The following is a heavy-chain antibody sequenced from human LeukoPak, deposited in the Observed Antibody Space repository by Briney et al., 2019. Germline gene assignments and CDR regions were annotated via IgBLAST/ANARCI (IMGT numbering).Heavy chain of an antibody. V-gene: IGHV1-18*04. CDR3: ASVGGEPPSYYFDY. Sequence: ASVKVSCKASGYTFTSYYLHWVRQAPGQGLEWMGWISAYNGNTNYAQKLQGRVTMTTDTSTSTAYMELRSLRSDDTAVYYCASVGGEPPSYYFDYWGQGTLVTVSS. D-gene: IGHD1-26*01. CDR1: GYTFTSYY. J-gene: IGHJ4*02. CDR2: ISAYNGNT.